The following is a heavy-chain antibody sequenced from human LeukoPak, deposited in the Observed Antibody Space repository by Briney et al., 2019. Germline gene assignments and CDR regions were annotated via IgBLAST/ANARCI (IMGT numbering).Heavy chain of an antibody. J-gene: IGHJ2*01. D-gene: IGHD4-23*01. CDR3: ARDSLGTVVTYWYFDL. CDR1: GGSISSSY. V-gene: IGHV4-4*07. CDR2: IYTSGRT. Sequence: PSETLSLTCTVSGGSISSSYWSWIRQPAGKGLEWIGRIYTSGRTNYNPSLKSRLTMSVDTSKNQFSLNLSSVTAADTAVYYCARDSLGTVVTYWYFDLWGRGTLVTVSS.